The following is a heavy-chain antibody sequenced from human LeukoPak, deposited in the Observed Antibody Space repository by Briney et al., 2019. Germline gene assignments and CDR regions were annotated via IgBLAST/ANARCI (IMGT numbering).Heavy chain of an antibody. CDR3: ARRRGYSYGCYYYGMDV. V-gene: IGHV4-59*08. Sequence: SETLSLTCTVSGGSISSYYWSWIRQPPGKGLEWIGYIYYSGSTNCNPSLKSRVTISVDTSKNQFSLKLSSVTAADTAVYYCARRRGYSYGCYYYGMDVWGQGTTVTVSS. J-gene: IGHJ6*02. CDR2: IYYSGST. CDR1: GGSISSYY. D-gene: IGHD5-18*01.